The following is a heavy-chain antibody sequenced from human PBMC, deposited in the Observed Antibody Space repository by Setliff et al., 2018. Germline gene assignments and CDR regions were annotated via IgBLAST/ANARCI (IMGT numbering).Heavy chain of an antibody. CDR3: AIGGNWLAA. D-gene: IGHD3-10*01. J-gene: IGHJ5*02. V-gene: IGHV1-69*06. CDR2: IIPLLETV. CDR1: GDTFSVYA. Sequence: SVKVSCKASGDTFSVYALSWVRQVPGQGLEWVGGIIPLLETVKYAPKFQGRVTITADKSTSTGYMELSSLRTEDTGVYYCAIGGNWLAAWGQGTLVTVSS.